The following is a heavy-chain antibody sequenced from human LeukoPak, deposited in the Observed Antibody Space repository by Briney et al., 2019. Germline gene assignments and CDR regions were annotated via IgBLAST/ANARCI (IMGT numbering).Heavy chain of an antibody. Sequence: GGSLRLSCAVSGFTFSSYGMHWVRQAPGKGLEWVAVIWYDGSNKYYADSVKGRFTISRDNSKNTLYLQMNSLRAEDTAVYYCARDLRSGWHWPLTGDFDYWGQGTLVTVSS. V-gene: IGHV3-30*19. CDR2: IWYDGSNK. D-gene: IGHD6-19*01. CDR1: GFTFSSYG. J-gene: IGHJ4*02. CDR3: ARDLRSGWHWPLTGDFDY.